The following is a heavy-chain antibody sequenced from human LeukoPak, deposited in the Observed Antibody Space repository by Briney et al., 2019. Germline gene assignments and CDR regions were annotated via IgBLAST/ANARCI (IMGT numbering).Heavy chain of an antibody. J-gene: IGHJ4*02. CDR1: GGSISSGSYY. V-gene: IGHV4-61*09. CDR3: ARSSLAVYFDY. Sequence: SETLSLACTVSGGSISSGSYYWNWIRQPAGEGLEWLGNIFTRGTTNYNASLASRLTISLDTAKNQFSLYLSSVTAADTAMYFCARSSLAVYFDYWGQGTHVTASS. CDR2: IFTRGTT.